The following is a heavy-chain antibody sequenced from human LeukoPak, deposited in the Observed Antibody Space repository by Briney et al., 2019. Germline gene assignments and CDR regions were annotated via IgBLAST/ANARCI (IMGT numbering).Heavy chain of an antibody. D-gene: IGHD1-7*01. V-gene: IGHV3-23*01. J-gene: IGHJ5*02. CDR1: GFTFSSYA. CDR2: ISGSGGST. CDR3: AKYITGTPYFDP. Sequence: GGSLRLSCAASGFTFSSYAMSWVRQAPGKGLEWVSAISGSGGSTYYADSVKGRFTISRDNSKNTPYLQMNSLRAEDTAVYYCAKYITGTPYFDPWGQGTLVTVSS.